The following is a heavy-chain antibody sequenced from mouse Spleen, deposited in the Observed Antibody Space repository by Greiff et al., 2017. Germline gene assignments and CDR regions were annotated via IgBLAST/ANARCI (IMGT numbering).Heavy chain of an antibody. CDR3: ARRAYYGNYPDY. V-gene: IGHV1-52*01. D-gene: IGHD2-10*01. J-gene: IGHJ2*01. CDR2: IDPSDSET. Sequence: QVQLQQSGAELVRPGSSVKLSCKASGYTFTSYWMHWVKQRPIQGLEWIGNIDPSDSETHYNQKFKDKATLTVDKSSSTAYMQLSSLTSEDSAVYYCARRAYYGNYPDYWGQGTTLTVSS. CDR1: GYTFTSYW.